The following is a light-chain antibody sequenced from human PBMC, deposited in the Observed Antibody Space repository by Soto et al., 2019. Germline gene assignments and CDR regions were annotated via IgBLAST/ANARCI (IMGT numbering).Light chain of an antibody. CDR1: QGISNY. V-gene: IGKV1-27*01. CDR3: QKHNTGT. J-gene: IGKJ1*01. Sequence: DIQMTQSPSSLSASVGDRVTITCRASQGISNYLAWYQQKPGKVPKLLIYAASTLQSGVPSRFSGSGSGKDLTLTISSLQPEDVATYYCQKHNTGTFGQGTKVEIK. CDR2: AAS.